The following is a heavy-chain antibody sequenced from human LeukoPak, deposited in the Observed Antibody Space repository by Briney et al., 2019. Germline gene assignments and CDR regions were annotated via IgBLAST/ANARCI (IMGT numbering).Heavy chain of an antibody. Sequence: GGTLRLSCAASGFTFSSYGMSWVRQAPGKGLEWVSAISGSGGSTYYADSVKGRFTISRDNSKNTLYLQMNSLRAEDSAVYYCAKDRWTEVDAFDIWGQGTMVTVSS. D-gene: IGHD1-1*01. CDR1: GFTFSSYG. J-gene: IGHJ3*02. V-gene: IGHV3-23*01. CDR3: AKDRWTEVDAFDI. CDR2: ISGSGGST.